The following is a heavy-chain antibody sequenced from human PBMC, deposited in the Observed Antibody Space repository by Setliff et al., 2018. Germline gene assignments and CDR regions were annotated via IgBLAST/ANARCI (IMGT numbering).Heavy chain of an antibody. Sequence: SETLSLTCTVSGDSISPYYWNWIRQPAGKGLEWIGHIYTSGSTNYNPSLKSRVTISVDTSKNQFSLKLSSVTAADTAVYYCARGRYYESSGYYGFWLDPWGQGTLVTVSS. D-gene: IGHD3-22*01. CDR1: GDSISPYY. CDR2: IYTSGST. CDR3: ARGRYYESSGYYGFWLDP. V-gene: IGHV4-4*07. J-gene: IGHJ5*02.